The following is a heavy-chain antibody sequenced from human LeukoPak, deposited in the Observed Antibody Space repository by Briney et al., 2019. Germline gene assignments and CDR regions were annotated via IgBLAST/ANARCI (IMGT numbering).Heavy chain of an antibody. V-gene: IGHV4-61*08. CDR1: GGSISNGDHY. D-gene: IGHD3-3*01. CDR3: AREVPADYDFWSGSKYNWFDP. J-gene: IGHJ5*02. CDR2: IYYSGST. Sequence: PSETLSLTCTVSGGSISNGDHYWSWIRQPPGKGLEWIGYIYYSGSTNYNPSLKSRVTISVDTSKNQFSLKLSSVTAADTAVYYCAREVPADYDFWSGSKYNWFDPWGQGTLVTVSS.